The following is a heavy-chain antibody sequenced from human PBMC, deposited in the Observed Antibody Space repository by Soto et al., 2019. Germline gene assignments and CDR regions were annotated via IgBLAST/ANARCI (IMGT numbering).Heavy chain of an antibody. Sequence: VGSLRLSCAASGFTFSSYAMHWVRQAPGKGLEWVAVISYDGSNKYYADSVKGRFTISRDNSKNTLYLQMNSLRAEDTAVYYCARDKLARRSSSSLSAYYWGQGTLVTVSS. V-gene: IGHV3-30-3*01. J-gene: IGHJ4*02. CDR2: ISYDGSNK. D-gene: IGHD6-6*01. CDR1: GFTFSSYA. CDR3: ARDKLARRSSSSLSAYY.